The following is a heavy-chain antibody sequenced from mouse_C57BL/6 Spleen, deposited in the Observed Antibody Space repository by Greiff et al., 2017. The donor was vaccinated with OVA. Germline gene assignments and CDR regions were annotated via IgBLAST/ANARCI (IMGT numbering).Heavy chain of an antibody. V-gene: IGHV1-22*01. Sequence: EVKLMESGPELVKPGASVKMSCKASGYTFTDYNIHWVKQSHGKSLEWIGYINPNNGGTSYNQKFKGKATLTVNKSSSTAYMELRSLTSEDSAVYYCARWGLGSLGFAYWGQGTLVTVSA. D-gene: IGHD3-3*01. CDR1: GYTFTDYN. J-gene: IGHJ3*01. CDR3: ARWGLGSLGFAY. CDR2: INPNNGGT.